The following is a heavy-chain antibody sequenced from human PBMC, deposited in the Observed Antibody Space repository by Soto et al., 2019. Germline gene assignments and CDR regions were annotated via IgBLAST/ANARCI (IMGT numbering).Heavy chain of an antibody. CDR3: ALTNPDF. V-gene: IGHV3-30*03. J-gene: IGHJ6*02. CDR2: ISGDGDTK. Sequence: QVRLVESGGGVVQPGESLRLSCVASGFTFSNFYIHWVRQAPGRGLEWVAVISGDGDTKSYADSVKGRFTISRDNTNKPLYLQRTSITVADTALSYWALTNPDFWGQGTTVTVSS. CDR1: GFTFSNFY.